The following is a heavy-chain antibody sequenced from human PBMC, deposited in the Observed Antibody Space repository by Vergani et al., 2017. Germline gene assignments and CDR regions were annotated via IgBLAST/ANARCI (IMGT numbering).Heavy chain of an antibody. V-gene: IGHV4-59*06. Sequence: QVQLEESGPGLVKPSETLSLTCTVSGGSFNTYYWSWIRQHPGKGLEWIGYIYYSGSTYYKPSLKSRVTISVDTSKNQFSLKLSSVTAADTAVYYCARQSRDVFCTNGVCPLGYWGQGALVTVSS. CDR2: IYYSGST. CDR1: GGSFNTYY. J-gene: IGHJ4*02. CDR3: ARQSRDVFCTNGVCPLGY. D-gene: IGHD2-8*01.